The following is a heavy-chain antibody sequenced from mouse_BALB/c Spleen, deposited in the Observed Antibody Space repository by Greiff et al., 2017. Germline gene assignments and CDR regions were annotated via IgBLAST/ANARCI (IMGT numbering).Heavy chain of an antibody. CDR1: GYSFTGYF. V-gene: IGHV1-20*02. D-gene: IGHD2-1*01. Sequence: VQLKESGPELVKPGASVKISCKASGYSFTGYFMNWVMQSHGKSLEWIGRINPYNGDTFYNQKFKGKATLTVDKSSSTAHMELRSLASEDSAVYYCARGDYGNYTWFAYWAKGLWSLSLQ. J-gene: IGHJ3*01. CDR3: ARGDYGNYTWFAY. CDR2: INPYNGDT.